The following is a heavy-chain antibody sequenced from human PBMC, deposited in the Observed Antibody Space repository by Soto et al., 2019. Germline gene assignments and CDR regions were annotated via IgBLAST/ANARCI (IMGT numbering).Heavy chain of an antibody. CDR2: ISNDGNNK. V-gene: IGHV3-30*18. CDR3: ANDGKYGQIIPLDY. D-gene: IGHD2-2*01. Sequence: PGGSLRLSCAASGFTFRSYGMHWVRQAPGKGLEWVALISNDGNNKYYVDSVKGRFTISRDNSKNTLSLQMDSLRAEDTAVYYCANDGKYGQIIPLDYWSPGTLVTVSS. J-gene: IGHJ4*02. CDR1: GFTFRSYG.